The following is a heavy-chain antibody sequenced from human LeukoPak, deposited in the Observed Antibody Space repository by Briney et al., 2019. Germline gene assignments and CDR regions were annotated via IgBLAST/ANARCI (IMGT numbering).Heavy chain of an antibody. Sequence: SVKVSCKASGGTFSSYAISWVRQAPGQGLDWMGRIIPIFGIANYAQKFQGRVTITADKSTSTAYMELSSLRSEDTAVYYCARDRSGYYVYDGMDVWGQGTTVTVSS. CDR2: IIPIFGIA. D-gene: IGHD3-3*01. CDR3: ARDRSGYYVYDGMDV. CDR1: GGTFSSYA. V-gene: IGHV1-69*04. J-gene: IGHJ6*02.